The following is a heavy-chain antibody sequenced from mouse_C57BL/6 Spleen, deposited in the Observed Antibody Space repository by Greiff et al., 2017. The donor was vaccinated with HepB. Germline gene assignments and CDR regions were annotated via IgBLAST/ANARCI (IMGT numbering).Heavy chain of an antibody. CDR3: TRGRGYYGSSLYFDY. V-gene: IGHV1-15*01. CDR2: IDPETGGT. J-gene: IGHJ2*01. Sequence: VKLQQSGAELVRPGASVTLSCKASGYTFTDYEMHWVKQTPVHGLEWIGAIDPETGGTAYNQKFKGKAILTADKSSSTAYMELRSLTSEDSAVYYCTRGRGYYGSSLYFDYWGQGTTLTVSS. CDR1: GYTFTDYE. D-gene: IGHD1-1*01.